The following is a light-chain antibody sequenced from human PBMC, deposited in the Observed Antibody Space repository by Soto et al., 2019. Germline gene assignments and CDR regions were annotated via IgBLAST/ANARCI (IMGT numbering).Light chain of an antibody. CDR3: QQYNSYWT. J-gene: IGKJ1*01. CDR2: DAS. Sequence: DIQMTQSPSTLSASVGDRVTITCRASQTIRTWLAWYQQKPGKAPKLLIFDASTLESGVPSRFSGSGSGTQFTLTISSLQPDDIATYDCQQYNSYWTFGQGTKVEIK. CDR1: QTIRTW. V-gene: IGKV1-5*01.